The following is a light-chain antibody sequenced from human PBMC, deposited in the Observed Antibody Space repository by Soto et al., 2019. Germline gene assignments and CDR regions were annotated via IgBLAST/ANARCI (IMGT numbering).Light chain of an antibody. CDR3: QQYGSPTRWT. CDR1: QSVSSSY. CDR2: GAC. V-gene: IGKV3-20*01. J-gene: IGKJ1*01. Sequence: EIVLTQSPCTLSLSPGERATLSCRASQSVSSSYLAWYQQKPGQAPRLLIYGACSRATGIPDRFSGSGSGTDFTLTISRLEPEDFAVYYCQQYGSPTRWTFGQGTKVDIK.